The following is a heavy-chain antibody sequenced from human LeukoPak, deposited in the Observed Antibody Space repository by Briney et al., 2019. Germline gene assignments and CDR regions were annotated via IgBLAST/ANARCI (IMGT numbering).Heavy chain of an antibody. CDR2: IYYSGST. D-gene: IGHD3-10*01. Sequence: SETLSLTCTVSGGSISSSNYYWGWIRQPPGRGLEWIGSIYYSGSTNYNPSLKSLVTISVDTSKNQSSLKLSSVTAADTAVYYCARQVTLVRGVRVVSYYFEYWGQGTLVTVSS. CDR1: GGSISSSNYY. CDR3: ARQVTLVRGVRVVSYYFEY. V-gene: IGHV4-39*07. J-gene: IGHJ4*02.